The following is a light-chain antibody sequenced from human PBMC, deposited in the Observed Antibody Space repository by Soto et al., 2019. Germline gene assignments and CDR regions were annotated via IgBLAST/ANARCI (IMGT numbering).Light chain of an antibody. Sequence: EIVLTQSPGTLSLSPGERATLSCKASQSVSSNFLAWYQRKPGQAPRLLIYGASYRATDIPDRFSGSGSGTDFTLTISRLEPEDFAVYYCQHFGSSPPKYTFGQGTKLEIK. CDR3: QHFGSSPPKYT. V-gene: IGKV3-20*01. CDR1: QSVSSNF. J-gene: IGKJ2*01. CDR2: GAS.